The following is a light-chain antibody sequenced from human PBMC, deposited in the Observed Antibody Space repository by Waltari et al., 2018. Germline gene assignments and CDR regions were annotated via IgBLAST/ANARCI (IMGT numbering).Light chain of an antibody. CDR1: QSLNVW. CDR2: KAS. CDR3: QQYNDYRT. J-gene: IGKJ1*01. V-gene: IGKV1-5*03. Sequence: DIQMTQSPSTLAASVGDTVTITCRASQSLNVWLAWYQQKAGKAPKLLIYKASSLQNGVPSRFSGRGSGTEFTLTITNLQPDDFATYDCQQYNDYRTFGQGTRVEIK.